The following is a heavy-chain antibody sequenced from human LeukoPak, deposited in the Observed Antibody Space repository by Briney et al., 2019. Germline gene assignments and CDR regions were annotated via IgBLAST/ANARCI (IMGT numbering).Heavy chain of an antibody. D-gene: IGHD6-13*01. J-gene: IGHJ4*02. Sequence: ETLSLTCAVSGGSISSSNWWSWVRQAPGKGLEWISYISSGSTTIYYADSVKGRFTISRDNPKNTLYLQMNSLEIEDTAVYYCAKGGNSWTKSHGDYWGQGTLVIVSS. CDR2: ISSGSTTI. CDR1: GGSISSSN. CDR3: AKGGNSWTKSHGDY. V-gene: IGHV3-48*01.